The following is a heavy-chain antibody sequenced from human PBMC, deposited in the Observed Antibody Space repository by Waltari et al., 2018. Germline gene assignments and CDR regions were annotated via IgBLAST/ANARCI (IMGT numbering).Heavy chain of an antibody. CDR3: ARDQVGGSYFPFFDY. CDR1: GGTFSSYA. CDR2: TSPIVGTA. Sequence: QVQLVQSGAEVKKPGSSVKVSCKASGGTFSSYAISWVRQAPGQGLEWMGRTSPIVGTANDAQKFQGRVTMTADKSTSTAYMELSSLRSEDTAVYYCARDQVGGSYFPFFDYWGQGTLVTVSS. V-gene: IGHV1-69*08. J-gene: IGHJ4*02. D-gene: IGHD1-26*01.